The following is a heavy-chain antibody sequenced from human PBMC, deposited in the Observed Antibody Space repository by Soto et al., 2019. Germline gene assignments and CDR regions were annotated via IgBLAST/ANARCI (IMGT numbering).Heavy chain of an antibody. CDR2: IIPILGIA. D-gene: IGHD6-6*01. J-gene: IGHJ4*02. Sequence: QVQLVQSGAEVKKPGSSVKVSCKASGGTFSSYTISWVRQAPGQGLEWMGRIIPILGIANYAQKVQVRVTITADKSTSTAYMELSSLRSEDTAVYYCARSIAARRSADDYWGQGTLVTVSS. CDR1: GGTFSSYT. V-gene: IGHV1-69*02. CDR3: ARSIAARRSADDY.